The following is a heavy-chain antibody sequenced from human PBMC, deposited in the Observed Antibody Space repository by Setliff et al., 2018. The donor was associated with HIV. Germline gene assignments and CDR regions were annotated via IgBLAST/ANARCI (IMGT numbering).Heavy chain of an antibody. V-gene: IGHV4-39*02. CDR1: GDSFSTSSYF. CDR3: VRRPIWPGEVSLDH. J-gene: IGHJ4*02. CDR2: IFYTGFT. Sequence: SETLSLTCSVSGDSFSTSSYFWGWVRQSPGGGLEWTGNIFYTGFTHYNPSLKSRAAMSIDTSKNHFSLKLTSVTAADTAVYYCVRRPIWPGEVSLDHWGQGILVTVSS. D-gene: IGHD3-10*01.